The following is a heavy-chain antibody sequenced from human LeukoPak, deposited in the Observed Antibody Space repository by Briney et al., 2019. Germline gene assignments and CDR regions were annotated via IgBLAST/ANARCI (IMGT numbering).Heavy chain of an antibody. J-gene: IGHJ5*02. D-gene: IGHD3-10*01. CDR2: IYYSGST. Sequence: SETLSLTCTVSGGSISSSSYYWGWIRQPPGKGLEWIGSIYYSGSTYYNPSLKSRVTISVDTSRNQFSLKLSSVTAADTAVYYCARVMFSRITMVRGVITNWFDPWGQGTLVTVSS. CDR1: GGSISSSSYY. V-gene: IGHV4-39*07. CDR3: ARVMFSRITMVRGVITNWFDP.